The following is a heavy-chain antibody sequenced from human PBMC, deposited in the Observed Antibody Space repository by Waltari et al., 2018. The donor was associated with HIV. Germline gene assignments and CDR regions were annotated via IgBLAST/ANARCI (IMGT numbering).Heavy chain of an antibody. CDR2: ISSSSSYI. D-gene: IGHD4-17*01. Sequence: EVQLLESGGGLVKPGGSLRLSCTASGFTFSPYSMNWVRQAPGKGLEWVSSISSSSSYIYYADSVKGRFTISRDNAKNSLYLQMNSLRAEDTAVYYCARPGDSDAFDIWGQGTMVTVSS. CDR3: ARPGDSDAFDI. J-gene: IGHJ3*02. V-gene: IGHV3-21*01. CDR1: GFTFSPYS.